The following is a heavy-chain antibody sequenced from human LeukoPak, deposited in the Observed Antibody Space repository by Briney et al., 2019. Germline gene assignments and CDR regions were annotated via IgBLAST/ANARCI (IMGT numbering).Heavy chain of an antibody. D-gene: IGHD6-13*01. V-gene: IGHV4-59*11. Sequence: PSVNLSFNCTGSGCSISSHYWIWIRQRPGQGLKGIGYIYYSGSTNYNPSLKSRVTMSVDTSKNQFSLKLSSVTAADTAVYYCARGGAAAAADYWGQGTLVTVSS. CDR2: IYYSGST. CDR3: ARGGAAAAADY. J-gene: IGHJ4*02. CDR1: GCSISSHY.